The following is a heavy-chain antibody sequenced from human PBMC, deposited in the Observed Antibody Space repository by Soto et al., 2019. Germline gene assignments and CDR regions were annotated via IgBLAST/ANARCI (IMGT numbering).Heavy chain of an antibody. D-gene: IGHD3-22*01. CDR3: TVLGYYDSSGYSENDYYYYGMDV. CDR2: IRSKANSYAT. V-gene: IGHV3-73*02. CDR1: GFTFSGSA. J-gene: IGHJ6*02. Sequence: VQLVESGGGLVQPGGSLKLSCAASGFTFSGSAMHWVRQASGKGLEWVGRIRSKANSYATAYAASVKGRFTISRDDSKNTAYLQMNSLKTEDTAVYYCTVLGYYDSSGYSENDYYYYGMDVWGQGTTVTVSS.